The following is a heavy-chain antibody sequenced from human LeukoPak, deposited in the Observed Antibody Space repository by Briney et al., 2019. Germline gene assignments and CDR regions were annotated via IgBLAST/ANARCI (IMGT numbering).Heavy chain of an antibody. Sequence: SETLSLTCTVSGSSISGYYWSWIRQPPGKGLEWIGYIYYSGSTNYNPSLKSRVTISVDTSNNQFSLKLSSLTAADTAVYYCARLPSSEYYFDYWGQGTQVTVSS. CDR3: ARLPSSEYYFDY. V-gene: IGHV4-59*01. CDR2: IYYSGST. J-gene: IGHJ4*02. D-gene: IGHD6-6*01. CDR1: GSSISGYY.